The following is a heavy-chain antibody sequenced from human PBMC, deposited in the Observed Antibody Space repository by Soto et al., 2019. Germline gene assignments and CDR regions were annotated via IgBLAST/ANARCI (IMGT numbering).Heavy chain of an antibody. CDR2: IIPISGTA. D-gene: IGHD2-2*01. CDR3: ARELPVVVTYYYYGMDV. Sequence: ASVKVSCKASGGTFGSYAISWVRQAPGQGLEWMGGIIPISGTANYAQKFQGRVTITADESTSTAYMELSSLRSEDTAVYYCARELPVVVTYYYYGMDVWGQGTTVTVSS. J-gene: IGHJ6*02. V-gene: IGHV1-69*13. CDR1: GGTFGSYA.